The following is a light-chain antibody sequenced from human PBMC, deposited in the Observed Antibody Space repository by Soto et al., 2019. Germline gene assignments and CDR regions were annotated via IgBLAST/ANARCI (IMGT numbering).Light chain of an antibody. CDR3: AAWDVSLSVHVV. V-gene: IGLV1-47*01. J-gene: IGLJ2*01. CDR1: SSNIGSNY. Sequence: QSVLTQPPSASGTPGQRVTISCSGSSSNIGSNYVYWYQQLPGTAPKLLIYRNNQRPSGVPDRFSGSKSGTSASLAISGLRSEDEADYYCAAWDVSLSVHVVFGGGTQLTVL. CDR2: RNN.